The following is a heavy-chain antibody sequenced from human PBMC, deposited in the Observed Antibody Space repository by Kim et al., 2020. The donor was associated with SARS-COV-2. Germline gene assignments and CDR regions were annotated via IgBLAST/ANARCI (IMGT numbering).Heavy chain of an antibody. V-gene: IGHV1-46*01. J-gene: IGHJ1*01. D-gene: IGHD1-26*01. Sequence: NYAQKFQGRVTMTRDTSTSTVYMELSSLRSEDTAVYYCATSGSYYPYFQHWGQGTLVTVSS. CDR3: ATSGSYYPYFQH.